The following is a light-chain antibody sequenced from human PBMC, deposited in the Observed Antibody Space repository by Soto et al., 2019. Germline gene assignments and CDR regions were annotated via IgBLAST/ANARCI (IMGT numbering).Light chain of an antibody. CDR3: QQYGSSPIT. V-gene: IGKV3-11*01. CDR2: DVS. J-gene: IGKJ5*01. CDR1: QNISSY. Sequence: IVLTQSPATLSLSPGTRATLSCRASQNISSYLIWYQQKPGQAPRLLIYDVSNRATGIPARFSGSGSGTEFTLTISSLQSEDFAIYYCQQYGSSPITFGQGTRLEIK.